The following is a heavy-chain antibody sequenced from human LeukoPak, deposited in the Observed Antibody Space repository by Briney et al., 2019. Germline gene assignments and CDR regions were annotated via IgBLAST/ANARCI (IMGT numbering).Heavy chain of an antibody. Sequence: SGGCLRLSCAASGFTFSSYAMSWVSEAPGKGLEWVSAISGSGGSTYYADSVKGRFTISRDNSKNTLYLQMNSLIAEDTPVYYCAKDLKTYYYGSGSDNAFDIWGQGTMVTVSS. CDR1: GFTFSSYA. CDR2: ISGSGGST. V-gene: IGHV3-23*01. CDR3: AKDLKTYYYGSGSDNAFDI. J-gene: IGHJ3*02. D-gene: IGHD3-10*01.